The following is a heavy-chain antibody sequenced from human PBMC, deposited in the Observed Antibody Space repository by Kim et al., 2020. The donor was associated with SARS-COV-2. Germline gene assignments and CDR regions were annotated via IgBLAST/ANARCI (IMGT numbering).Heavy chain of an antibody. V-gene: IGHV3-15*01. CDR1: GFTFSDAW. D-gene: IGHD2-15*01. J-gene: IGHJ3*02. CDR3: TTRNGPQNCDVGRCYPWI. CDR2: IRSKTDGETT. Sequence: GGSLRLSCVASGFTFSDAWMAWIRQAPGKGLEWVGRIRSKTDGETTEIAAPVKGRFTISRDDSHNTMYLQMDSLETEDTAMYFCTTRNGPQNCDVGRCYPWIWGHGTLVTVSS.